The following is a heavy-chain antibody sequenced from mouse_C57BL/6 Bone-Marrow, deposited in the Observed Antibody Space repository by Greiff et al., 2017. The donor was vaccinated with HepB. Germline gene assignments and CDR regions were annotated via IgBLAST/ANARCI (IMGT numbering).Heavy chain of an antibody. CDR3: AREGHYYGSSYWYFDV. V-gene: IGHV3-6*01. CDR1: GYSITSGYY. J-gene: IGHJ1*03. CDR2: ISYDGSN. Sequence: ESGPGLVKPSQSLSLTCSVTGYSITSGYYWNWIRQFPGNKLEWMGYISYDGSNNYNPSLKNRISITRDTSKNQFFLKLNSVTTEDTATYYCAREGHYYGSSYWYFDVWGTGTTVTVSS. D-gene: IGHD1-1*01.